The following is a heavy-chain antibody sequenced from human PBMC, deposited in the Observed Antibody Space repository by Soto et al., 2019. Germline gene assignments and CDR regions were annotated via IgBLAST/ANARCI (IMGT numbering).Heavy chain of an antibody. CDR2: VSYDEITK. D-gene: IGHD5-18*01. Sequence: PGGSLRLSCAASGFTFCSYGMNWVRQAPGKGLEWVAVVSYDEITKYYADSVKGRFTISRDNSKNTVYLQMNSLRPEDTAVYYCAKPLGLLRRAMAQGSDYWGQGTLVTVSS. J-gene: IGHJ4*02. CDR1: GFTFCSYG. V-gene: IGHV3-30*18. CDR3: AKPLGLLRRAMAQGSDY.